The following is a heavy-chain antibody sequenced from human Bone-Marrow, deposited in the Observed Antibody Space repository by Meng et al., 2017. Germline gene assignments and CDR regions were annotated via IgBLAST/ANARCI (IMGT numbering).Heavy chain of an antibody. CDR3: ARDKRYFDWLSEPEFNNWFDP. CDR1: GGTFSSYT. CDR2: IIPILGIA. V-gene: IGHV1-69*04. Sequence: SVKVSCKASGGTFSSYTISWVRQAPGQGLEWMGRIIPILGIANYAQKFQGRVTITADESTSTAYMELSSLRSEDTAVYYCARDKRYFDWLSEPEFNNWFDPWGQGTLVTVSS. D-gene: IGHD3-9*01. J-gene: IGHJ5*02.